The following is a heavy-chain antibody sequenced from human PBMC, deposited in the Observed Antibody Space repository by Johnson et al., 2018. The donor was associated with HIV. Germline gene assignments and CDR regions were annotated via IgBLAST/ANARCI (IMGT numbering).Heavy chain of an antibody. CDR3: AKDRHDYGDLDAFDI. Sequence: VQLVESGGGLVQPGRSLRLSCAASGFTFDDYAMHWVRQAPGKGLEWVSGISWNSGSIGYADSVKGRFTISGDNAKNSLYLQMNSLRAEDTALYYCAKDRHDYGDLDAFDIWGQGTLV. J-gene: IGHJ3*02. D-gene: IGHD4-17*01. CDR2: ISWNSGSI. CDR1: GFTFDDYA. V-gene: IGHV3-9*01.